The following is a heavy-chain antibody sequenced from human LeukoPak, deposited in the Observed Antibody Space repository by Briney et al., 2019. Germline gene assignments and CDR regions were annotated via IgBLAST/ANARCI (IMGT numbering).Heavy chain of an antibody. CDR2: MNPNSGNT. V-gene: IGHV1-8*01. J-gene: IGHJ4*02. Sequence: GASVKVSCKASGYTFTSHDINWVRQATGQGLEWMGWMNPNSGNTGYAQKFQGRVTMTRNTSISTDYMELSSLRSEDTAVYYCARAESSWPFDYWGQGTLVTVSS. D-gene: IGHD6-13*01. CDR1: GYTFTSHD. CDR3: ARAESSWPFDY.